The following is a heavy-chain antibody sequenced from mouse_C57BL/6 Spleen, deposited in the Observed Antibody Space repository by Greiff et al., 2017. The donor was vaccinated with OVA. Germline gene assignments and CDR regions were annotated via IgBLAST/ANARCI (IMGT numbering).Heavy chain of an antibody. V-gene: IGHV2-9-1*01. CDR1: GFSLTSYA. D-gene: IGHD2-4*01. Sequence: VKLQESGPGLVAPSQSLSITCTVSGFSLTSYAISWVRQPPGKGLEWLGVIWTGGGTNYNSALKSRLSISKDNSKSQVFLKMNSLQTDDTARYYCARGPYYDYDAGYAMDYWGQGTSVTVSS. J-gene: IGHJ4*01. CDR3: ARGPYYDYDAGYAMDY. CDR2: IWTGGGT.